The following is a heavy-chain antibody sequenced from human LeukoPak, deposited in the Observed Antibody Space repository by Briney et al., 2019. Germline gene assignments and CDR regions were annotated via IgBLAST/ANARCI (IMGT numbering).Heavy chain of an antibody. CDR1: GYTFTSYY. CDR3: ARDREELHSFDY. Sequence: GASVKVSCKASGYTFTSYYMQWMRQAPGQGLEWMGIINPSGGSTRYAQKFQGRVTMTRDTSTSTVYMELSSLRSEDTAVYYCARDREELHSFDYWGQGTLVTVSS. J-gene: IGHJ4*02. CDR2: INPSGGST. V-gene: IGHV1-46*01. D-gene: IGHD1-26*01.